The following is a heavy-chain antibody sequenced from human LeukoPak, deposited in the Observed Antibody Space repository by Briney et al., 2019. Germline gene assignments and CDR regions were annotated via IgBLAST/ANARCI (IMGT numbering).Heavy chain of an antibody. CDR2: ISSSSSYI. Sequence: GGSLRLSCAASGFTFSSYSMNWVRQAPGKGLEWVSSISSSSSYIYYGDSVKGRFTISRDNAKNSLYLQMNSLRAEDTAVYYCARDGRYYDSSGYTDYWGQGTLVTVSS. CDR1: GFTFSSYS. J-gene: IGHJ4*02. CDR3: ARDGRYYDSSGYTDY. D-gene: IGHD3-22*01. V-gene: IGHV3-21*01.